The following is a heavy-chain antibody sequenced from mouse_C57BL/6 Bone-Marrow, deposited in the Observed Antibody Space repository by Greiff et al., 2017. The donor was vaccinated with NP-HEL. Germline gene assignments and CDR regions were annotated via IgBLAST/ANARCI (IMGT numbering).Heavy chain of an antibody. CDR2: ISSGGSYT. CDR1: GFTFSSYG. D-gene: IGHD1-3*01. Sequence: EVQLVESGGDLVKPGGSLKLSCAASGFTFSSYGMSWVRQTPDKRLEWVATISSGGSYTSYPDSVQGRFTIARDNAKNTLYLQMSSLKTEDTAMYYCARQLRAMDYWGQGTSVTVSS. V-gene: IGHV5-6*01. CDR3: ARQLRAMDY. J-gene: IGHJ4*01.